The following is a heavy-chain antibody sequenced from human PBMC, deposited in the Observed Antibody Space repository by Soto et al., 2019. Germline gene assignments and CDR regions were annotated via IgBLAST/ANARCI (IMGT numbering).Heavy chain of an antibody. V-gene: IGHV3-21*01. Sequence: GRPLRLSCAASGFTFSSYSLNWVRQAPGKGLEWVSSISSSSSYIYYADSVKGRFTISRDNAKNSLYLQMNSLRAEDTAVYYCARVGFLAYCGGDCYEAYYGMDVWGQGTTVTVSS. CDR3: ARVGFLAYCGGDCYEAYYGMDV. CDR1: GFTFSSYS. CDR2: ISSSSSYI. D-gene: IGHD2-21*02. J-gene: IGHJ6*02.